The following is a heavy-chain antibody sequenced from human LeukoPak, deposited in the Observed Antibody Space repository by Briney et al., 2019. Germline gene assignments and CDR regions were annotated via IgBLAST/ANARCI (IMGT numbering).Heavy chain of an antibody. Sequence: GGFLRLSCAASGFTFSTYSMNWVPQAPGKGLEGVSSINSNRKHRYYADSVQGRFTITRDNAKSSLYMQMNSQRAEDTAVYYGVIDRTTVTTCYLHHWGQGTLVTVSS. D-gene: IGHD4-17*01. CDR1: GFTFSTYS. V-gene: IGHV3-21*01. CDR3: VIDRTTVTTCYLHH. CDR2: INSNRKHR. J-gene: IGHJ1*01.